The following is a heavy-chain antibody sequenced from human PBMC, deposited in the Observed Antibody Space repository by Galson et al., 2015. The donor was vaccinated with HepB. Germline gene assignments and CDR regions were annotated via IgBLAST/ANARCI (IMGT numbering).Heavy chain of an antibody. CDR1: GFTFPTYS. J-gene: IGHJ4*02. CDR3: ARGSEDNYGSFDY. Sequence: SLRLSCAASGFTFPTYSMNWVRQAPGKGLEWVSYISDDSRTIYYADSVKGRFTVSRDNAKNSLYLQMNSLGTEDTAIYYCARGSEDNYGSFDYWGQGTLVTVSS. V-gene: IGHV3-48*04. CDR2: ISDDSRTI. D-gene: IGHD3-10*01.